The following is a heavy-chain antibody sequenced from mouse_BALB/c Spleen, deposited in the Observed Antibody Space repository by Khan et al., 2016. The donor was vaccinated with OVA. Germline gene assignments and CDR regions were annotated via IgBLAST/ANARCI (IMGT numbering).Heavy chain of an antibody. CDR2: IFPGTGTT. Sequence: QVQLQQPEAELVKPGASVKLSCKTSGYTFTNYWIQWIQQRPGQGLEWIGEIFPGTGTTYYNENFKGKATLTIDTSSTTAYMQLSSLTSEDTAVYFCARGYFGNYEFAYWGQGTLVTVSA. CDR3: ARGYFGNYEFAY. V-gene: IGHV1S132*01. CDR1: GYTFTNYW. D-gene: IGHD2-1*01. J-gene: IGHJ3*01.